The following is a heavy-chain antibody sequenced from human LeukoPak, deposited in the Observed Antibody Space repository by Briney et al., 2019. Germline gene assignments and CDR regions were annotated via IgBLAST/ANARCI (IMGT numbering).Heavy chain of an antibody. CDR3: ARDLDPRGATPSDY. CDR2: ISSSSSYI. Sequence: PGGSLRLSCAASGFTFSSYGMHWVRQAPGKGLEWVSSISSSSSYIYYADSVKGRFTISRDNAKNSLYLQMNSLRAEDTAVYYCARDLDPRGATPSDYWGQGTLVTVSS. J-gene: IGHJ4*02. CDR1: GFTFSSYG. D-gene: IGHD1-1*01. V-gene: IGHV3-21*01.